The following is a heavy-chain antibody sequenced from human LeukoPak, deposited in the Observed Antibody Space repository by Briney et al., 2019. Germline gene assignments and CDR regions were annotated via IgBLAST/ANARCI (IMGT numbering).Heavy chain of an antibody. D-gene: IGHD2/OR15-2a*01. J-gene: IGHJ4*02. CDR3: AKDYFGSIDY. Sequence: GGSLRLSCTASGFTFSVSWMHWVRQAPGKGLVWVSVIKSDGSGTAYADSVKGRFTISRDDAKSTVYLQMNSLRADDTAMYYCAKDYFGSIDYWGQGTLVTVSS. V-gene: IGHV3-74*01. CDR2: IKSDGSGT. CDR1: GFTFSVSW.